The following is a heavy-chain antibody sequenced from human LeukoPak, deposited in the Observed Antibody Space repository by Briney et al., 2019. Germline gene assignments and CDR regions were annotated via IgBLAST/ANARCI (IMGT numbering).Heavy chain of an antibody. V-gene: IGHV1-58*02. Sequence: PGRSLRLSCAASGFTFRTSAMQWVRRARGQGLEWVGGIVAGSFNTEYAEKFQDRATITWDTSTFTVYMHLRGLTYDDTAVYFGAAWDHDDTSGYGHGLADWGQGTSVIVSS. CDR2: IVAGSFNT. CDR1: GFTFRTSA. D-gene: IGHD5-12*01. CDR3: AAWDHDDTSGYGHGLAD. J-gene: IGHJ6*02.